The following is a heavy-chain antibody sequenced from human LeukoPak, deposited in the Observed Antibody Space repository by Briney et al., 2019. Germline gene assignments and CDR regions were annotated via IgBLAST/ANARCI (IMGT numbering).Heavy chain of an antibody. D-gene: IGHD3-16*01. CDR3: ATDRLGELSLYRVQFDY. CDR2: ISAYNGNT. CDR1: GYTFTSYG. Sequence: ASVKVSCKASGYTFTSYGISWVRQAPGQGLEWMGWISAYNGNTNYAQKFRGRVTMTEDTSTDTAYMQLSSLTSEDTAVYYCATDRLGELSLYRVQFDYWGQGTLVTVSS. V-gene: IGHV1-18*01. J-gene: IGHJ4*02.